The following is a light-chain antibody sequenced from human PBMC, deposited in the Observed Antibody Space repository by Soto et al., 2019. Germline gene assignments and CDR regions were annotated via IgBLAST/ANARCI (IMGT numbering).Light chain of an antibody. J-gene: IGKJ1*01. Sequence: DIVMTQSPLSLPVTPGEPASISCRSSQSLLHSNGYNYLDWYLQKPGQSPQLLIYLGSNRASGVPDRFSGSGSGTDFTLNISRVEAEDVGFYYCMQPLQSWTFGQGTKVEIK. CDR2: LGS. CDR1: QSLLHSNGYNY. CDR3: MQPLQSWT. V-gene: IGKV2-28*01.